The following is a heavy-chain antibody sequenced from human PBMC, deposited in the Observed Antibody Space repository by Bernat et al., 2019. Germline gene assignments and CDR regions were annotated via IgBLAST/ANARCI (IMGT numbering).Heavy chain of an antibody. CDR3: AKRYDSSGYYQYYFDY. V-gene: IGHV3-23*01. CDR2: ISGSGGST. D-gene: IGHD3-22*01. Sequence: EVQLLESGGGLVQPGGSLRLSCVASGFTFSSYAMSWVRQAPGKGLEWVSAISGSGGSTYYADSVKGRFTISRDNSKNTLYLQMNSLRAEDTAVYYCAKRYDSSGYYQYYFDYWGQGTLVTVSS. J-gene: IGHJ4*02. CDR1: GFTFSSYA.